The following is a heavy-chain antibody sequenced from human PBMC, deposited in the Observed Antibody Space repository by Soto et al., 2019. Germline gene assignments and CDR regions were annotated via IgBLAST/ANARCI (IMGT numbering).Heavy chain of an antibody. J-gene: IGHJ6*02. CDR1: GYIFSNYF. D-gene: IGHD1-7*01. Sequence: QVQLVQSGAEVKKPGASVKVSCKASGYIFSNYFMHWVRQAPGQGLEWMGKIYPNGGTTTYAQMFQGRVTLTRDAPASTVYMELSSLRSDDTAVYFCARAIYNWNYAGGMDVWDQGTTVIVS. V-gene: IGHV1-46*01. CDR2: IYPNGGTT. CDR3: ARAIYNWNYAGGMDV.